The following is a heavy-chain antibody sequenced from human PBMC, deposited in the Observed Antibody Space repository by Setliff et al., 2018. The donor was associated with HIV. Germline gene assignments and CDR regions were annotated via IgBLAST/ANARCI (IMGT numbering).Heavy chain of an antibody. CDR1: AGSFTSGSYY. J-gene: IGHJ6*02. Sequence: TLSLTCNVSAGSFTSGSYYWGWIRQPPGKALEWLALIYWDDDKRYSPSLKSRLTITKDTSKNQVVLTMTNMDPVDTATYYCAHSVPEDFNSSSWYKFYYGMDVWGQGTTVTVSS. CDR3: AHSVPEDFNSSSWYKFYYGMDV. CDR2: IYWDDDK. D-gene: IGHD6-13*01. V-gene: IGHV2-5*02.